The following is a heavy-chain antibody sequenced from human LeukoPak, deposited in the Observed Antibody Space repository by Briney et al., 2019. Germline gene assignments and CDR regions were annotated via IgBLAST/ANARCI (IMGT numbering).Heavy chain of an antibody. J-gene: IGHJ4*02. CDR3: ARDPMSITGTTVFDY. CDR1: GGSISSYY. Sequence: SETLSLTCTVSGGSISSYYWSWIRQSAGKGLEWIGRIYTSGSTNYNPSLKSRVTMSVDTSKNQFSLKLSSVTAADTAVYYCARDPMSITGTTVFDYWGQGTLVTVSS. D-gene: IGHD1-7*01. CDR2: IYTSGST. V-gene: IGHV4-4*07.